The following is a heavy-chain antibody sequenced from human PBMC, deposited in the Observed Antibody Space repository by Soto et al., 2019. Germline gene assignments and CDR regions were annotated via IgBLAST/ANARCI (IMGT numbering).Heavy chain of an antibody. Sequence: PSQTLSLTCAISGDSVSSNSAAWNWIRQSPSRGLEWLGRTYYRSKWYNDYAVSVKSRITINPDTSKNQFSLQLNSVTPEDTAVYYCARTYYYDRSGYNYYYYYGMDVWGQWTMVTVSS. J-gene: IGHJ6*02. CDR3: ARTYYYDRSGYNYYYYYGMDV. CDR1: GDSVSSNSAA. CDR2: TYYRSKWYN. D-gene: IGHD3-22*01. V-gene: IGHV6-1*01.